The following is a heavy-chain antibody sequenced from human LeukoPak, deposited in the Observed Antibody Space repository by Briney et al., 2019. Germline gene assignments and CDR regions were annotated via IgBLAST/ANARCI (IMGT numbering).Heavy chain of an antibody. CDR3: ARDWKTNSLDY. V-gene: IGHV3-33*01. J-gene: IGHJ4*02. CDR1: EFTFTTYG. CDR2: IYYDGSNI. D-gene: IGHD1-1*01. Sequence: GESLKISCAASEFTFTTYGMHWVRQAPGKGLEWAAFIYYDGSNIYYADYVKGRFTISRDISKNTLYLQMDSLRAEDTAIYYCARDWKTNSLDYWGQGTLVTVSS.